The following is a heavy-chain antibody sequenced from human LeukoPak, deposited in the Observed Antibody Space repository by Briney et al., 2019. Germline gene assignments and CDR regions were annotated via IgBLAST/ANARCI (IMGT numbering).Heavy chain of an antibody. CDR2: INHSGST. Sequence: PSETLSLTCTVSGGSISGYHWSWIRQPPGEGLEWIGEINHSGSTNYNPSLKSRVSISVDTSKNQFSLKLPSVTAADTAVYYCARRDGRIIMVRGVITAAQPFDYWGQGTLVTVSS. D-gene: IGHD3-10*01. J-gene: IGHJ4*02. V-gene: IGHV4-34*01. CDR1: GGSISGYH. CDR3: ARRDGRIIMVRGVITAAQPFDY.